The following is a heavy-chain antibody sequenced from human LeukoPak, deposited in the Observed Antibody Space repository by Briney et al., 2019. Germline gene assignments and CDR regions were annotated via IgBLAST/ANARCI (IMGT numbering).Heavy chain of an antibody. Sequence: PGGSQRLSCAASGFTFSSYWMHWVRQAPGKGLVWVSRINGDGSSTTYADSVKGRFTISRDNAKNTLYLQMNSLRAEDTAVYYCAREGTVGYWYFDLWGRGTLVTVSS. V-gene: IGHV3-74*01. CDR2: INGDGSST. CDR1: GFTFSSYW. D-gene: IGHD1-26*01. J-gene: IGHJ2*01. CDR3: AREGTVGYWYFDL.